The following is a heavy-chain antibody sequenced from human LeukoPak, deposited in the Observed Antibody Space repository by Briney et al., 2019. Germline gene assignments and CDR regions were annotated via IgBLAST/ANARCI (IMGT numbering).Heavy chain of an antibody. CDR2: IYYSGST. Sequence: SETLSLTCTVSGGSISSGDYYWSWIRQPPGKGLEWIGYIYYSGSTNYNPSLKSRVTISVDTSKNQFSLKLSSVTAADTAVYYCARNYGDYHFDYWGQGTLVTVSS. CDR1: GGSISSGDYY. J-gene: IGHJ4*02. V-gene: IGHV4-61*08. CDR3: ARNYGDYHFDY. D-gene: IGHD4-17*01.